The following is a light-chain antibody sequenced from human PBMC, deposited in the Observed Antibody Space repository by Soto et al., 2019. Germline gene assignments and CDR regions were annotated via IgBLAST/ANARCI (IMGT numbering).Light chain of an antibody. CDR1: SSDVGGFIF. CDR2: DVS. CDR3: VSYTTSASYV. V-gene: IGLV2-14*01. Sequence: ALTQPASVSGSPGQSITISCTGTSSDVGGFIFVSWYQQHPGRAPKLMIYDVSNRPSGVSNRFSGSKSGNTASLTISGLQADDDADYYCVSYTTSASYVFGTGTKLTVL. J-gene: IGLJ1*01.